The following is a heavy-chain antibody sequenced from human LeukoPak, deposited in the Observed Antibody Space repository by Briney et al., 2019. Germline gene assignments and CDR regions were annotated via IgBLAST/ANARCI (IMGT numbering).Heavy chain of an antibody. J-gene: IGHJ3*02. CDR3: ARDSLYARYFLESDVFENAFDI. V-gene: IGHV3-48*04. D-gene: IGHD3-9*01. CDR2: ISSSSSTI. Sequence: GGSLRLSCAASGFTFSSYSMNWVRQAPGKGLEWVSYISSSSSTIYYADSVKGRFTISRDNAKNSLYLQMNSLRAEDTAVYYCARDSLYARYFLESDVFENAFDIWGQGTMVTVSS. CDR1: GFTFSSYS.